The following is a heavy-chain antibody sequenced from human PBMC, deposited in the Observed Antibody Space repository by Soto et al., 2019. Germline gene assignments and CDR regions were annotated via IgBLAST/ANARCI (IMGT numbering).Heavy chain of an antibody. CDR1: GFTFSSYS. CDR3: ARDPLPDIVVVVAANNWFDP. Sequence: GGSLRLSCAASGFTFSSYSMNWVRQAPGKGLEWVSSISSSSSYIYYADSVKGRFTISRDNAKNSLYLQMNSLRAEDTAVYYCARDPLPDIVVVVAANNWFDPWGQGTLVTVSS. CDR2: ISSSSSYI. D-gene: IGHD2-15*01. J-gene: IGHJ5*02. V-gene: IGHV3-21*01.